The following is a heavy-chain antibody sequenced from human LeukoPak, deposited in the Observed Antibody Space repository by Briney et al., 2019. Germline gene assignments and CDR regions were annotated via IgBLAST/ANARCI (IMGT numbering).Heavy chain of an antibody. CDR1: GFTFSRYP. V-gene: IGHV3-64D*09. Sequence: GGSLRLSCSASGFTFSRYPMHWVRQAPGKGLEYVSAISGNGGSTYYADSEKGRFTISRDNSKNTLYLQMSSLRTEDTAIYYCVKAQYDFWSGLDYWGQGTLVTVSS. J-gene: IGHJ4*02. CDR3: VKAQYDFWSGLDY. CDR2: ISGNGGST. D-gene: IGHD3-3*01.